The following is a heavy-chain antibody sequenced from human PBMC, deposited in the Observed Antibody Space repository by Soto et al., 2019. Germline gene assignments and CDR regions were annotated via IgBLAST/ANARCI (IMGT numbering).Heavy chain of an antibody. CDR3: AREEGIAGKTSAFDY. D-gene: IGHD6-13*01. CDR1: GFMFSTYV. CDR2: INGRSNYK. J-gene: IGHJ4*01. V-gene: IGHV3-21*01. Sequence: DVQLVESGGGLVKPGGSLRLSCATSGFMFSTYVMNWVRQAPGKGLEWVSSINGRSNYKYYANSVRGRFTISRDNANNSLFLQMSSLTAEDTAVYYCAREEGIAGKTSAFDYWGHGTLVTVSA.